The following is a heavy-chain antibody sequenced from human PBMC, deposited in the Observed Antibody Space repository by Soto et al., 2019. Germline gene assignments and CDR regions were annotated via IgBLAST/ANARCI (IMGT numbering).Heavy chain of an antibody. CDR1: GFTFSNAW. J-gene: IGHJ6*02. Sequence: GGSLRLSCAASGFTFSNAWMNWVRQAPGKGLEWVGRIKSKTDGGTTDYAAPVKGRCTISRDDSKTTLYLKMNSLKTEDTAVYYCTTDAYLSVDIVATIYYYGMDVWGQGTTVTVSS. CDR2: IKSKTDGGTT. CDR3: TTDAYLSVDIVATIYYYGMDV. D-gene: IGHD5-12*01. V-gene: IGHV3-15*07.